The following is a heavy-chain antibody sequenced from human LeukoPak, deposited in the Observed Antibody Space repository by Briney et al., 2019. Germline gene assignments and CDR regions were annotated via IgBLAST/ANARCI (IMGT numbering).Heavy chain of an antibody. V-gene: IGHV1-18*01. CDR3: ARDRETYYDILTGLPHYFDY. D-gene: IGHD3-9*01. Sequence: ASVKVSCKASGYTFTSYGISWVRQAPGQGLEWMGWISAYNGNTNYAQKLQGRVTMTTDTSTSTAYMELRSLRSDDTAVYYCARDRETYYDILTGLPHYFDYWGQGTLVTVSS. J-gene: IGHJ4*02. CDR1: GYTFTSYG. CDR2: ISAYNGNT.